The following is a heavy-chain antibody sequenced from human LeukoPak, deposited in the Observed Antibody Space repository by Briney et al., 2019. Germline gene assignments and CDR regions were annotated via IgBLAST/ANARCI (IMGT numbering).Heavy chain of an antibody. V-gene: IGHV3-21*06. CDR1: GFTLSTFD. CDR3: ARADCSGSTCYLRHSWFDP. D-gene: IGHD2-2*01. CDR2: ISTSSRYI. J-gene: IGHJ5*02. Sequence: GGSLRLSCAASGFTLSTFDMNWVRQAPGKGLEWVSSISTSSRYIYYRDSVKGRFTISRDDAKNSLYLQMNSLTVEDTAVYYCARADCSGSTCYLRHSWFDPWGQGTLVAVSS.